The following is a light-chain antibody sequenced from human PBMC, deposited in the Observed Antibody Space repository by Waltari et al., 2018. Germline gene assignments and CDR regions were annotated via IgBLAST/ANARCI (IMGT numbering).Light chain of an antibody. CDR1: SLRRYY. CDR2: GQS. Sequence: SSELTQDHTVSVALGQTVRITCQGDSLRRYYPSWYQQRPGQAPILVFYGQSSRPSGIPDRFSGSISGNTASLTITGAQAEDEADYYCHSRDSSSTRFFGGGTRLTV. CDR3: HSRDSSSTRF. J-gene: IGLJ2*01. V-gene: IGLV3-19*01.